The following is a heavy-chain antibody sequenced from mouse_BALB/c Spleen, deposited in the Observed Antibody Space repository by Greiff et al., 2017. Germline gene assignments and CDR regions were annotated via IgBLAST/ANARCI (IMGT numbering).Heavy chain of an antibody. Sequence: QVQLQQPGSELVRPGASVKQSCKASGYTFTSYWMNWVKQRPGQGLEWIGQIYPGDGDTNYNGKFKGKATLTADKSSSTAYMQLSSLTSEDSAVYFCARREGYRYYFDYWGQGTTLTVSS. CDR3: ARREGYRYYFDY. CDR2: IYPGDGDT. D-gene: IGHD2-14*01. V-gene: IGHV1-80*01. J-gene: IGHJ2*01. CDR1: GYTFTSYW.